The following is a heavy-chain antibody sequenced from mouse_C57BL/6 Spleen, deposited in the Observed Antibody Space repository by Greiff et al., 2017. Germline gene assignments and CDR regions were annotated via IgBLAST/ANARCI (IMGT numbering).Heavy chain of an antibody. CDR2: IWSGGST. D-gene: IGHD2-4*01. CDR1: GFSLTSYG. Sequence: VKLVESGPGLVQPSQSLSITCTVSGFSLTSYGVHWVRQSPGKGLEWLGVIWSGGSTDYNAAFISRLSISKDNSKSQVFFKMNSLQADDTAIYYCARTMITPYYYAMDYWGQGTSVTVSS. CDR3: ARTMITPYYYAMDY. J-gene: IGHJ4*01. V-gene: IGHV2-2*01.